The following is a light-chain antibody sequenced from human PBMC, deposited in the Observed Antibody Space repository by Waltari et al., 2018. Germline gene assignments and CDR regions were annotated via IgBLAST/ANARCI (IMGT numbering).Light chain of an antibody. Sequence: QSALTQPASVSGSPDQSITISCTGTSSAVGSYNLVSWYQQHPGKAPKLMISEVNERPSGVSIRYSGSKSGNTASLTISGLQAEDEANYDCCSYAGSNTVLFGGSTKLTVL. CDR3: CSYAGSNTVL. CDR2: EVN. V-gene: IGLV2-23*02. J-gene: IGLJ2*01. CDR1: SSAVGSYNL.